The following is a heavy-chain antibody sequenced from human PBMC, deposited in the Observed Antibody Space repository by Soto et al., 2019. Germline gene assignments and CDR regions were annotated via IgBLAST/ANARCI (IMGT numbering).Heavy chain of an antibody. D-gene: IGHD3-22*01. Sequence: GESLKISCEGSGYSFRNYWIGWVRQVPGTGLEWVGIIYPGDSDTIYNPSFQGHVIISADKSISTAYLQWSSLKASDTAMYYCARQIYDSDTGPNFQYYFDSWGQGTPVTVSS. J-gene: IGHJ4*02. CDR1: GYSFRNYW. V-gene: IGHV5-51*01. CDR2: IYPGDSDT. CDR3: ARQIYDSDTGPNFQYYFDS.